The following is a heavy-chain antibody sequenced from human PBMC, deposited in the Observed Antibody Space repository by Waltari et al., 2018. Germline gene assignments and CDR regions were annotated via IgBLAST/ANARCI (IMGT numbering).Heavy chain of an antibody. CDR3: ARDLLAAEADY. CDR1: GFTFSSYA. CDR2: ISYDGSNK. D-gene: IGHD6-13*01. V-gene: IGHV3-30-3*01. Sequence: QVQLVESGGGVVQPGRSLRLSCAASGFTFSSYAMHWVRQAPGKGLEWVAVISYDGSNKYYADSVKGRFTISRDNSKNTLYLQMNSLRAEDTAVYYCARDLLAAEADYWGQGTLVTVSS. J-gene: IGHJ4*02.